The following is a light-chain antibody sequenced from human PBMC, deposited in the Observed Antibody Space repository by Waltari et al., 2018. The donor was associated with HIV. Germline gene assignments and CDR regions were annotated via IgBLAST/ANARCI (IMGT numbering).Light chain of an antibody. CDR2: EVS. CDR1: SSDVGSYNR. Sequence: QSALPQPPSVSGAPGQSVTISCTGTSSDVGSYNRVSWDQQPPGTAPKIMIYEVSNRPSGVPDRFSGSKSGNTASLTISGLQAEDEADYYCSSYTSSSTVVFGGGTKLTVL. J-gene: IGLJ2*01. V-gene: IGLV2-18*02. CDR3: SSYTSSSTVV.